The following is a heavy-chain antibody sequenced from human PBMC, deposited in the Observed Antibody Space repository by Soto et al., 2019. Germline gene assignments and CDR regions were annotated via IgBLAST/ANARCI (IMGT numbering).Heavy chain of an antibody. D-gene: IGHD3-3*01. CDR1: GGSISSSSYY. CDR2: IYYSGST. Sequence: TSETLSLTCTVSGGSISSSSYYWGWIRQPPGKGLEWIGSIYYSGSTYYNPSLKSRVTISVDTSKNQFSLKLSSVTAADTAVYYCARHNYDFWSDRNWFDPWGQGTLVTVSS. V-gene: IGHV4-39*01. J-gene: IGHJ5*02. CDR3: ARHNYDFWSDRNWFDP.